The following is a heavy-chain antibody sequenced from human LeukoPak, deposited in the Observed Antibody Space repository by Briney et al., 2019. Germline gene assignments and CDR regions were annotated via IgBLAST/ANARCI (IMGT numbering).Heavy chain of an antibody. CDR1: GYTFTGYY. CDR2: INPNSGGT. D-gene: IGHD3-10*01. Sequence: GASVKVSCKASGYTFTGYYMHRVRQAPGQGLEWMGWINPNSGGTNYAQKFQGRVTMTRDTSISTAYMELSRLRSDDTAVYYCARVQSHVLLWFGELLTPGGYYFDYWGQGTLVTVSS. J-gene: IGHJ4*02. CDR3: ARVQSHVLLWFGELLTPGGYYFDY. V-gene: IGHV1-2*02.